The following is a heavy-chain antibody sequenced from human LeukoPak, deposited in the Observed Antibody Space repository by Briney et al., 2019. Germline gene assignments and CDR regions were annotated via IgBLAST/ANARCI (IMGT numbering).Heavy chain of an antibody. CDR3: ARGGEDIVATIMQNNWFDP. J-gene: IGHJ5*02. CDR2: IYYSGST. Sequence: PSETLSLTCTVSGGSISSYYWSWIRQPPGKGLEWIGYIYYSGSTNYNPSLKSRVTISVDTSKNQFSLKLSSVTAADTAVYYCARGGEDIVATIMQNNWFDPWGQGTLVTVSS. CDR1: GGSISSYY. V-gene: IGHV4-59*01. D-gene: IGHD5-12*01.